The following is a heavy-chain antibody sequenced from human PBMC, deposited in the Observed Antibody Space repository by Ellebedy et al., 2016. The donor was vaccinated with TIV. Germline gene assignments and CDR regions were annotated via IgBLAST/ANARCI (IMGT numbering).Heavy chain of an antibody. V-gene: IGHV3-7*01. D-gene: IGHD6-19*01. CDR1: GFTFSTYW. CDR3: ARALGSGPCY. Sequence: GESLKISXAASGFTFSTYWMSWVRQAPGKGLEWVATIKQDGSEKYFVDSVKGRFTISRDNAKNSVYLQMNNLRAEDTAVYYCARALGSGPCYWGQGTLVTVSS. J-gene: IGHJ4*02. CDR2: IKQDGSEK.